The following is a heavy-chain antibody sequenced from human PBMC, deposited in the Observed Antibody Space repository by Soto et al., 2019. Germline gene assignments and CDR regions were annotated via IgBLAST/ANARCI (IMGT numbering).Heavy chain of an antibody. D-gene: IGHD3-16*01. J-gene: IGHJ4*02. CDR3: ASGGSGFYFDY. CDR2: ISSNGGST. V-gene: IGHV3-64*01. Sequence: EVQLVESGGGFVQPGGSLRLSCAASGFTFSSYAMHWVRQAPGKGLEYVSAISSNGGSTYYANSVKGRFTISRDNSKNTLYLQMGSLRAEDMAVYYCASGGSGFYFDYWGQGTLVTVSS. CDR1: GFTFSSYA.